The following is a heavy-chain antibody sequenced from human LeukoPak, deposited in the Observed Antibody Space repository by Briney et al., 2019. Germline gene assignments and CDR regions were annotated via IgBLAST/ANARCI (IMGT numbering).Heavy chain of an antibody. CDR1: GFTFNGYS. Sequence: GGSLRLSCAASGFTFNGYSMNWVRQAPGKGLEWVSYISSSGSTIYYADSVKGRFTISRDNAKNSLYLQMNSLRAEDTAVYYCARGGDYYYYYMDVWGKGTTVTISS. J-gene: IGHJ6*03. CDR3: ARGGDYYYYYMDV. CDR2: ISSSGSTI. V-gene: IGHV3-48*04.